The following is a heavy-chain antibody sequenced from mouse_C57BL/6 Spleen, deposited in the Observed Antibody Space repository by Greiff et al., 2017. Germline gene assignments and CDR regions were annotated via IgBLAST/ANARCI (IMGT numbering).Heavy chain of an antibody. Sequence: EVKVEESGGGLVKPGGSLKLSCAASGFTFSSYAMSWVRQTPEKRLEWVATISGGGGNTYYPDSVKGRFTISRDNAKNTLYLQMSSLRSEDTALYYCARHESNYVNYFDYWGQGTTLTVSS. CDR1: GFTFSSYA. V-gene: IGHV5-9*01. D-gene: IGHD2-5*01. CDR2: ISGGGGNT. J-gene: IGHJ2*01. CDR3: ARHESNYVNYFDY.